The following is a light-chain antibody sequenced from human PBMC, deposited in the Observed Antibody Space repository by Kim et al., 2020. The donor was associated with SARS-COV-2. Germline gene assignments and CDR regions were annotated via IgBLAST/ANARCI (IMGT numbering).Light chain of an antibody. Sequence: SPGERATLSCRASQSLSGSYLAWYQQTPGQAPRLLIYGSSSRATGIPDRFSGSGSGTDFTLTISRLEPEDFAVYYCQQFGNSPWTFGQGTKVDIK. CDR1: QSLSGSY. V-gene: IGKV3-20*01. J-gene: IGKJ1*01. CDR2: GSS. CDR3: QQFGNSPWT.